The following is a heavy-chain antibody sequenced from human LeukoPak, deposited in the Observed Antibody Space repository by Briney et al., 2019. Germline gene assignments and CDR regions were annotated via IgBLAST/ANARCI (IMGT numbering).Heavy chain of an antibody. CDR2: IYTSGVA. D-gene: IGHD6-13*01. V-gene: IGHV3-53*01. CDR3: AKMIASPGTTGGDYFAS. J-gene: IGHJ4*02. CDR1: GFSVSGNY. Sequence: GGSLRLSCAGSGFSVSGNYMGWVRRAPGKGLEWVSVIYTSGVAFYDDSVKGRFTVSRDGSRSTLFLQMNSLRADDPAVYYCAKMIASPGTTGGDYFASWGQGTQVTVSS.